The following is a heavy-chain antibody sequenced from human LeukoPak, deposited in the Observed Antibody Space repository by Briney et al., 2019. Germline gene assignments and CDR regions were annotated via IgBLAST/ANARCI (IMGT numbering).Heavy chain of an antibody. V-gene: IGHV4-30-2*01. J-gene: IGHJ4*02. D-gene: IGHD4-17*01. Sequence: SETLSLTCAVSGGSISSGIYSWNWIRQPPGKGLEWVGYIYHSGSTYYNPSLKSRVTILVDRSKNQFSLKLSSVTAADTAVYYCARDNGDYPYYFDFWGQGTLVTVSS. CDR2: IYHSGST. CDR3: ARDNGDYPYYFDF. CDR1: GGSISSGIYS.